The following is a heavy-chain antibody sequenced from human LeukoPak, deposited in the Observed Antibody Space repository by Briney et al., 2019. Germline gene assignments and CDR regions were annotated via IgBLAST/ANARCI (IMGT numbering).Heavy chain of an antibody. CDR1: GYSISSGYY. V-gene: IGHV4-38-2*01. CDR2: IYHSGST. D-gene: IGHD4-17*01. Sequence: SETLSLTCAVSGYSISSGYYWGWIRQPPGKGLEWIGSIYHSGSTYYNPSLKRRVTISVDTSKNQFSLKLSSVTAADTAVYYCASLYGDYGPGGFDYWGQGTLVTVSS. J-gene: IGHJ4*02. CDR3: ASLYGDYGPGGFDY.